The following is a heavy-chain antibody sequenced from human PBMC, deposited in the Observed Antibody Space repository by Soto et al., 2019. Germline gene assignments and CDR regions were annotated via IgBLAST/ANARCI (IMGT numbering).Heavy chain of an antibody. Sequence: ASVKVSCKASGYTFTSYGISWVRQAPGQGLEWMGWISAYNGNTNYAQKLQGRVTMTTDTSTSTAHMELRSLRSDDTAVYYCARDTVYYYDSSGYYLTESFDYWGQGTLVTVSS. CDR2: ISAYNGNT. CDR1: GYTFTSYG. CDR3: ARDTVYYYDSSGYYLTESFDY. V-gene: IGHV1-18*01. J-gene: IGHJ4*02. D-gene: IGHD3-22*01.